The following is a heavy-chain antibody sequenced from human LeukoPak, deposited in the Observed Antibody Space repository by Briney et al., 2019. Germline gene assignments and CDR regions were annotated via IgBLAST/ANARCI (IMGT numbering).Heavy chain of an antibody. CDR3: ARSTYSGSSYDY. J-gene: IGHJ4*02. D-gene: IGHD1-26*01. CDR1: GFTFRSYW. CDR2: IKSDGSST. Sequence: PGGPLSLSCAASGFTFRSYWMLWVRQLPGKGLVRVSRIKSDGSSTTYADSVKGRFTISRDNAKNTLYLQMSSLRAEDTAVYYCARSTYSGSSYDYWGQGTLVTVSS. V-gene: IGHV3-74*01.